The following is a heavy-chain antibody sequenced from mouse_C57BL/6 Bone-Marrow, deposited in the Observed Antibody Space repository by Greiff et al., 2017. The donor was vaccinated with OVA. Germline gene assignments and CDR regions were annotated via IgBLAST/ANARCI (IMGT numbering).Heavy chain of an antibody. CDR3: ARSNYYSNPY. CDR1: GYAFSSSW. D-gene: IGHD2-5*01. CDR2: IYPGDGDT. Sequence: VKLLESGPELVKPGASVKISCKASGYAFSSSWMNWVKQRPGKGLEWIGRIYPGDGDTNYNGKFKGKATLTADKSSSTAYMQLSSLTSEDSAVYFCARSNYYSNPYWGQGTTLTVSS. J-gene: IGHJ2*01. V-gene: IGHV1-82*01.